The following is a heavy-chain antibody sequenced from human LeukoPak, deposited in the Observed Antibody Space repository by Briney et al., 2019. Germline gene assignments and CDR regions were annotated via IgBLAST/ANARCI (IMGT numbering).Heavy chain of an antibody. CDR2: IKQDGSEK. J-gene: IGHJ4*02. Sequence: GGSLRLSCAASGFTFSSYWMSWVCQAPGKGLEWVANIKQDGSEKYYVDSVKGRFTISRDNAKNSLYLQMNSLRAEDTAVYYCARELINYDFSRRSRYFDYWGQGTLVTVSS. CDR1: GFTFSSYW. V-gene: IGHV3-7*01. CDR3: ARELINYDFSRRSRYFDY. D-gene: IGHD3-3*01.